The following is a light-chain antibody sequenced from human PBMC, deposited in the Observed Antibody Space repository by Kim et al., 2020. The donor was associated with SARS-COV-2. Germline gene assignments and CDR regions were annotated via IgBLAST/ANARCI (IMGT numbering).Light chain of an antibody. CDR2: GAS. J-gene: IGKJ4*01. CDR3: HQYSMWPLT. V-gene: IGKV3-15*01. CDR1: ESVRNN. Sequence: ERVMTQSPATLSVSPGERATLSCRASESVRNNLAWYQHRPGQAPRLLIYGASNRATGVPARFSGSGSGTEFTLTISSLQSEDLAVYYCHQYSMWPLTFGGGTKVDIK.